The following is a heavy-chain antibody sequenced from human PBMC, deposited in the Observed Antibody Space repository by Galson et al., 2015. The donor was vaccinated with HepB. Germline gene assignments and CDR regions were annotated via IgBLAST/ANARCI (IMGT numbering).Heavy chain of an antibody. CDR3: AKVATVNPHY. Sequence: SLRLSCAASGLDFNYAWMNWVRQAPGKGLEWVSAISGSGGSTYYADSVKGRFTISRDNSKNTLYLQMNSLRAEDTAVYYCAKVATVNPHYWGQGTLVTVSS. D-gene: IGHD4-17*01. CDR2: ISGSGGST. J-gene: IGHJ4*02. CDR1: GLDFNYAW. V-gene: IGHV3-23*01.